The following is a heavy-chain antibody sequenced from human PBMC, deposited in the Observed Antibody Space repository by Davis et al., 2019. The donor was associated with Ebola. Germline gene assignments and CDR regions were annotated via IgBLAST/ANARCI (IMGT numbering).Heavy chain of an antibody. CDR3: AILRVTTMTTGVTVIQYFDY. V-gene: IGHV5-51*01. D-gene: IGHD4-17*01. J-gene: IGHJ4*02. CDR2: IYPDDSDT. Sequence: GESLKISCKGSGYIFSSYWIGWVRQMPGKGLEWVGIIYPDDSDTRYSPTFQGQVTISADKSISTAYVQWSSLKASDTAMYYCAILRVTTMTTGVTVIQYFDYWGQGTLVTVSS. CDR1: GYIFSSYW.